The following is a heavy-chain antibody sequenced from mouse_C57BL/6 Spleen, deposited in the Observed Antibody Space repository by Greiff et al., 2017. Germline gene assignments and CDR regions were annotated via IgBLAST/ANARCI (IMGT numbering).Heavy chain of an antibody. D-gene: IGHD2-3*01. CDR2: ISDGGSYT. V-gene: IGHV5-4*01. Sequence: EVQLVESGGGLVKPGGSLKLSCAASGFTFSSYAMSWVRQTPEKRLEWVATISDGGSYTYYPDNVKGRFTISRDNAKNNLYLQMSHLKSEDTAMYYCARDPRDGYYGSLYCFDYWGQGTTLTVSS. CDR3: ARDPRDGYYGSLYCFDY. J-gene: IGHJ2*01. CDR1: GFTFSSYA.